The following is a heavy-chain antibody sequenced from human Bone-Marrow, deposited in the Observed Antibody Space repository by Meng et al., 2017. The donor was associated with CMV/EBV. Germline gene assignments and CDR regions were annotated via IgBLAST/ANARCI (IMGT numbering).Heavy chain of an antibody. J-gene: IGHJ4*02. D-gene: IGHD3-3*01. Sequence: SVKVSCKASGGTFSSYAISWVRQAPGQGLEWMGGISPILGIANYAQKFQGRVTITADKSTSTAYMELSSLRSEDTAVYYCVRGFGVVTAYFDYWGQGTLVTVSS. CDR2: ISPILGIA. CDR1: GGTFSSYA. CDR3: VRGFGVVTAYFDY. V-gene: IGHV1-69*10.